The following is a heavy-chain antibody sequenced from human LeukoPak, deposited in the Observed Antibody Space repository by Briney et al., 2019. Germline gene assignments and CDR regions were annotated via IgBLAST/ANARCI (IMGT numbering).Heavy chain of an antibody. D-gene: IGHD5-18*01. J-gene: IGHJ4*02. V-gene: IGHV4-59*01. CDR1: GGSISSYY. CDR2: IYYSGST. Sequence: SETLSLTCTVSGGSISSYYWSWIRQPPGKGLEWIGYIYYSGSTNYNPSLKSRVTISVDTSKNQFSLKLSSVTAADTAVYYCARDRLVTDYWGQGTLVTVSS. CDR3: ARDRLVTDY.